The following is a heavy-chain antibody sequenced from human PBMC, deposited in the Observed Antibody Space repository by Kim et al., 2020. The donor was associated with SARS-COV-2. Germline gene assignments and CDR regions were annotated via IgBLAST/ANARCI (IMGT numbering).Heavy chain of an antibody. J-gene: IGHJ6*02. V-gene: IGHV4-31*02. Sequence: NPTLKSRVTLSVDTSKNQFSLKRSAVTAADTAVYYCAIASMIVGPYGMDVWGQGTTVTVS. D-gene: IGHD3-22*01. CDR3: AIASMIVGPYGMDV.